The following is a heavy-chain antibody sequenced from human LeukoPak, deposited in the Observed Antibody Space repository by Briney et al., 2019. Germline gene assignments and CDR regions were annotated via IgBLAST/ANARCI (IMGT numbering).Heavy chain of an antibody. D-gene: IGHD6-13*01. CDR1: GGSISSGNYY. J-gene: IGHJ4*02. Sequence: PSETLSLTCTVSGGSISSGNYYWRWIRQPPGKGLEWIGYIYYSGSTYYNPSLKSRVTISVDTSKNQFSLKLSSVTAADTAVYYCARRIAAAGYFDYWGQGTLVTVSS. V-gene: IGHV4-39*01. CDR3: ARRIAAAGYFDY. CDR2: IYYSGST.